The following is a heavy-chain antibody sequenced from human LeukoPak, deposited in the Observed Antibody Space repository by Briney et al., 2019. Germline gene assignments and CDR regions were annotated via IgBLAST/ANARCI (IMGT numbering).Heavy chain of an antibody. V-gene: IGHV4-59*08. J-gene: IGHJ3*01. CDR2: IYYSGST. CDR3: ASLAYYDRSGYSYDWGVGAFDL. D-gene: IGHD3-22*01. Sequence: SETLSLTCTVSGGSISSYYWSWIRQPPGKGLEWIGYIYYSGSTNYNPSLKSRVTISIDTSKNKFSLKLSSLTAADPAVYYCASLAYYDRSGYSYDWGVGAFDLWGPGKMVSVSS. CDR1: GGSISSYY.